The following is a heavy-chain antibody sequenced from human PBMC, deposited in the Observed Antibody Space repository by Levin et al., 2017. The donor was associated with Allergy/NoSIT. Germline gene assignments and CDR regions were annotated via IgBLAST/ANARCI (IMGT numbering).Heavy chain of an antibody. V-gene: IGHV1-69*13. CDR2: IFPIFGPA. J-gene: IGHJ4*02. CDR1: GVTSSNYA. CDR3: ARDGVGAANFDH. Sequence: SVKVSCKASGVTSSNYAITWVRQAPGQGVEWMGGIFPIFGPASYAQKFQGRVTILADESTSTSYMELNNLGFEDTAVYYCARDGVGAANFDHWGQGTLVTVSS. D-gene: IGHD1-26*01.